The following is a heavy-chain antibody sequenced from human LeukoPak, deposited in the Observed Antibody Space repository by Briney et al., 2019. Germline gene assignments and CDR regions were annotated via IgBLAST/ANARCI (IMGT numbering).Heavy chain of an antibody. CDR3: ARRHNSAYVVAY. CDR2: VYYTGSI. J-gene: IGHJ4*02. V-gene: IGHV4-59*08. CDR1: GGSINGYY. D-gene: IGHD3-10*02. Sequence: SETLSLTCSVSGGSINGYYWSWIRQPPGRGLQWLGFVYYTGSIDYNPSLKSRVSISVDTSKNQFSLRLTSVTAAHTAVYYCARRHNSAYVVAYWGRGTLVTVSS.